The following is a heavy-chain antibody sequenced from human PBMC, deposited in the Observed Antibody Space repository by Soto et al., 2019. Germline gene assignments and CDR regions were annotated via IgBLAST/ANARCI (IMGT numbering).Heavy chain of an antibody. CDR3: ARKQQLPHDAFDI. D-gene: IGHD6-13*01. J-gene: IGHJ3*02. CDR2: IYPGDSDT. CDR1: GYSYTSYW. Sequence: RGESLKISCKGSGYSYTSYWIGWVRQMPGKGLEWMGIIYPGDSDTRYSPSFQGQVTISADKSISTAYLQWSSLKASDTAMYYCARKQQLPHDAFDIWGQAPMVTDSS. V-gene: IGHV5-51*01.